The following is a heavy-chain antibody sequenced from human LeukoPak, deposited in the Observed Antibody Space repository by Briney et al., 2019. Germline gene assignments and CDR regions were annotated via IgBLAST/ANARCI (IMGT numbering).Heavy chain of an antibody. CDR2: INHSGST. Sequence: SETLSLTCAVYGGSFSGYYWSWIRQPPGKGLEWIGEINHSGSTNYNPSLKSRVTISVDTSKNQFSLKLSSVTAADTAVYYCARGPRLLWFGEPQGALDCWGQGTLVTVSS. CDR1: GGSFSGYY. V-gene: IGHV4-34*01. D-gene: IGHD3-10*01. J-gene: IGHJ4*02. CDR3: ARGPRLLWFGEPQGALDC.